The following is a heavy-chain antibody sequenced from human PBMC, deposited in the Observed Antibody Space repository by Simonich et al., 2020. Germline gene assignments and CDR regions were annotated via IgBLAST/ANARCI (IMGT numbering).Heavy chain of an antibody. V-gene: IGHV3-74*01. CDR2: INSDGGST. Sequence: EVQLVESGGGLVQPGGSLRLSCAASGFTFSSYWMHWVRQAPGKGLVGGPRINSDGGSTSYADSVKGRFTISRDNAKNTLYLQMNSLRAEDTAVYYCARDYSNYDAFDIWGQGTMVTVSS. CDR1: GFTFSSYW. J-gene: IGHJ3*02. D-gene: IGHD4-4*01. CDR3: ARDYSNYDAFDI.